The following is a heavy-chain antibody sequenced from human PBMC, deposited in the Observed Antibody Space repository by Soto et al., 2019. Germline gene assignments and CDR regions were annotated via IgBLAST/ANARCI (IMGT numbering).Heavy chain of an antibody. CDR2: INSDGSSA. CDR1: GFTFSSYW. CDR3: ARDLPTNGDGMDV. V-gene: IGHV3-74*01. D-gene: IGHD2-8*01. Sequence: PGESLKISCAASGFTFSSYWMHWVRQAPGKGLVWVSRINSDGSSATYADSVKGRFTVSRDNAKNTLYLQMNSLRAEDTAVYYCARDLPTNGDGMDVWGQGTTVTVSS. J-gene: IGHJ6*02.